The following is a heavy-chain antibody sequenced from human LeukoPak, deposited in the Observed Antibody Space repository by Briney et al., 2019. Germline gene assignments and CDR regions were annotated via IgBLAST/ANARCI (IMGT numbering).Heavy chain of an antibody. D-gene: IGHD2-2*02. CDR3: ARGYYYCSSISCYTEYFDY. J-gene: IGHJ4*02. CDR2: IIPIFGTA. V-gene: IGHV1-69*13. CDR1: GGTISSYA. Sequence: SVKVSCKASGGTISSYAISWVRQAPGQGLEWMGGIIPIFGTANYAQKFQGRVTITADESTSTAYMELSSLRSEDTAVYYCARGYYYCSSISCYTEYFDYWGQGTLVTVSS.